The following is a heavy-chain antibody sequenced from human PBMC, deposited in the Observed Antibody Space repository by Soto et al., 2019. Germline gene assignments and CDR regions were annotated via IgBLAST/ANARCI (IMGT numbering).Heavy chain of an antibody. J-gene: IGHJ4*02. CDR3: AKSGDPGEFDY. CDR1: GFTFSSYA. CDR2: ISGSGGST. D-gene: IGHD3-10*01. Sequence: GGYLRLSCEDSGFTFSSYAMRWVRQAPGKGLEWVSAISGSGGSTYYADAVKGRFTISRDNSKNTLYLQMNSLRAEDTAVYYCAKSGDPGEFDYWGQGTLVTVSS. V-gene: IGHV3-23*01.